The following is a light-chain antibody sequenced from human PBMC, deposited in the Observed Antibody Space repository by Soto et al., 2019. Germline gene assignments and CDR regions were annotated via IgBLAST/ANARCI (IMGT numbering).Light chain of an antibody. Sequence: DIQMTQSPSSRSASVLERFTIAFLASQSISIYLNSYQQKPLKDPKLLIYAASSLQSGVPSRFSGSGSGTDFTLTISSLQPEDFATYYSHQSYSTPLTFGGGTKVDIK. CDR2: AAS. CDR3: HQSYSTPLT. CDR1: QSISIY. J-gene: IGKJ4*01. V-gene: IGKV1-39*01.